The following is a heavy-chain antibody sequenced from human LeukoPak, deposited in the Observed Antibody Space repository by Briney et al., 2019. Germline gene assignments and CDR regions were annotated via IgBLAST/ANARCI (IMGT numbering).Heavy chain of an antibody. CDR1: GFPFSSYA. CDR3: AKDLWSVAVSGLDH. D-gene: IGHD3-3*01. J-gene: IGHJ4*02. V-gene: IGHV3-23*01. CDR2: INGGGDNT. Sequence: GGSLRLSCAASGFPFSSYAMRWVRQAPGKGLEWVAAINGGGDNTYYADSVRGRFTISRDNSKSTLILQMNGLRGEDTALYYCAKDLWSVAVSGLDHWGQGTRVTVSS.